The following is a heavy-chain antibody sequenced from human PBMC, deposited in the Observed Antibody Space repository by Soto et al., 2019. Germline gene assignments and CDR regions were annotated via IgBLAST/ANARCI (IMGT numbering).Heavy chain of an antibody. CDR1: GGSFSGYY. CDR3: ARGALRWFDY. Sequence: PSETLSLTCAVYGGSFSGYYWSWIRQPPGKGLEWIGEINHSGSTNYNPSLKSRVTISVDTSKNQFSLKLSSVTAADTAVYYCARGALRWFDYCGQGTLVTVSS. D-gene: IGHD2-15*01. V-gene: IGHV4-34*01. J-gene: IGHJ4*02. CDR2: INHSGST.